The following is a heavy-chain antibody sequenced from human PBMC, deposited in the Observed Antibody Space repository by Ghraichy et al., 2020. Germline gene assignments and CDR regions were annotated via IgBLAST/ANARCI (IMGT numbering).Heavy chain of an antibody. Sequence: TCDDYAMHWVRQAPGKGLEWVSGIYCKSGNTGYADSVKGRFTISRDNAKNSLYLQMNSLRIEDTALYYCIKDSLAGGADYWGQGILVTVSS. V-gene: IGHV3-9*01. CDR2: IYCKSGNT. CDR1: TCDDYA. J-gene: IGHJ4*02. D-gene: IGHD3-10*01. CDR3: IKDSLAGGADY.